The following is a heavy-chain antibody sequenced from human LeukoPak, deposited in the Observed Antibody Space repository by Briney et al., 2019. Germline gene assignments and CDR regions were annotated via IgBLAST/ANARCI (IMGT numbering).Heavy chain of an antibody. D-gene: IGHD6-19*01. V-gene: IGHV4-61*09. J-gene: IGHJ4*02. CDR2: IYTSGST. CDR3: ARAGGSVGWYGTIDS. CDR1: GGSISSGSDY. Sequence: SQTLSLTCTVSGGSISSGSDYWSWIRQPAGKGLEWIGHIYTSGSTSYNPSLQSRVTISVDTSKHQFSLKVTSGTAADTAVYYCARAGGSVGWYGTIDSWGQGTLVTVSS.